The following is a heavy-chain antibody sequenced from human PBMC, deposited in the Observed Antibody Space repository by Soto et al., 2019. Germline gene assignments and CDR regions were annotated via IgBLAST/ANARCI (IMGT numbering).Heavy chain of an antibody. CDR3: AREGLTFGPGAVGGAFDI. D-gene: IGHD2-2*01. CDR1: GGTFDSNA. Sequence: QVQLVQSGTEVRKPGSSVKVSCKASGGTFDSNAISWVRLAPGQGLEWMGGIIPIFGTINNAQKFQDRVTITAHEAANPVYMELSSLRSEDTAIYYCAREGLTFGPGAVGGAFDIGGQGTLVTVSS. J-gene: IGHJ3*02. V-gene: IGHV1-69*12. CDR2: IIPIFGTI.